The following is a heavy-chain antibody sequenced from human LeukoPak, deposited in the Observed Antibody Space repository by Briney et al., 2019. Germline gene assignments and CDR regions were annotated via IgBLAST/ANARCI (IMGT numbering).Heavy chain of an antibody. V-gene: IGHV3-74*01. J-gene: IGHJ6*02. CDR2: INRDGSSI. CDR1: GFTFSSYW. D-gene: IGHD2-15*01. Sequence: GGSLRLSCAASGFTFSSYWTQWVRQPPGKRLGWVSRINRDGSSISHADSVKGRFTVSRDNAKNTLYLQMNSLRAEATAVYYCANSSLDVWGQGTTVTVSS. CDR3: ANSSLDV.